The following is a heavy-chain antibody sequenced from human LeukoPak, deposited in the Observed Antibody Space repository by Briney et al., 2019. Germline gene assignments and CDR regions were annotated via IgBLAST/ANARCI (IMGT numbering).Heavy chain of an antibody. CDR2: ISGSGGST. J-gene: IGHJ6*04. V-gene: IGHV3-23*01. D-gene: IGHD6-25*01. CDR3: AKGSEEDYYYYGMDV. CDR1: GFTFSSYA. Sequence: GGSLRLSCAASGFTFSSYAMSWVRQAPGKGLEWVSAISGSGGSTYYADSVKGRFTISRDNSKKTLYLQMNSLRAEDTALYYCAKGSEEDYYYYGMDVWGKGTTVTVSS.